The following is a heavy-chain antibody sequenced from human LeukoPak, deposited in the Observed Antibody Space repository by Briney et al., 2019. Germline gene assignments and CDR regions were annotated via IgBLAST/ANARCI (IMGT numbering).Heavy chain of an antibody. J-gene: IGHJ3*01. CDR3: FKDFTSRGGTSDACAV. V-gene: IGHV3-43*01. D-gene: IGHD5-24*01. Sequence: PGGSLRLSCVRSGFSFDDYNMNWVRHVPGKGPEWVSLISWDDDVTYYPDSVRGRFTIAQDNRKSTLFLHMDSLTPVDSGFYYFFKDFTSRGGTSDACAVWGPGTMVTVSS. CDR1: GFSFDDYN. CDR2: ISWDDDVT.